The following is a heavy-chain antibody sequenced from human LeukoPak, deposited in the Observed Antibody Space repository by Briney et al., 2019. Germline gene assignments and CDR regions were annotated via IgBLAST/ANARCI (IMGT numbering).Heavy chain of an antibody. CDR2: ISYDGSNK. V-gene: IGHV3-30-3*01. D-gene: IGHD5-18*01. J-gene: IGHJ4*02. CDR3: ARGVPLWLRPKEYYFDY. CDR1: GFTFSSYA. Sequence: GGSLRLSCAASGFTFSSYAMHWVRQAPGKGLEWVAVISYDGSNKYYADSVKGRFTTSRDNSKNTLYLQMNSLRAEDTAVYYCARGVPLWLRPKEYYFDYWGQGTLVTVSS.